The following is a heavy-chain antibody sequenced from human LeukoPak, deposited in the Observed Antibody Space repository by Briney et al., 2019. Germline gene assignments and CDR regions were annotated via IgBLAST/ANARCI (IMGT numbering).Heavy chain of an antibody. CDR3: ARDPVAVLYFDY. CDR2: ISSSSSYI. J-gene: IGHJ4*02. D-gene: IGHD6-19*01. V-gene: IGHV3-21*01. Sequence: GGSLRLSCAASGFTFSSYSMNWVRQASGKGLEWVSSISSSSSYIYYADSVKGRFTISRDNAKNSLYLQMNSLRAEDTAVYYCARDPVAVLYFDYWGQGTLVTVSS. CDR1: GFTFSSYS.